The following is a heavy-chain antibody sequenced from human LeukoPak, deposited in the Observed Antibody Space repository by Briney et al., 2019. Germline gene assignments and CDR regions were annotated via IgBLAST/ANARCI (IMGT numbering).Heavy chain of an antibody. V-gene: IGHV3-23*01. D-gene: IGHD3-10*01. Sequence: GGSLRLSCTASGFTFDNYAMTWVRQAPGKGLEWVSHISDDGTGTYYADSVKGRFTISRDNSKNMLYLQMDSLRADDTAVYNCADFGSGSHCFDYWGQGTLVTVSS. CDR3: ADFGSGSHCFDY. CDR2: ISDDGTGT. J-gene: IGHJ4*02. CDR1: GFTFDNYA.